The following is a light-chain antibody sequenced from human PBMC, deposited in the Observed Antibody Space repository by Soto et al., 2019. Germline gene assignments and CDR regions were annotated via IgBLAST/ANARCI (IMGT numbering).Light chain of an antibody. Sequence: QSALIQPRSVSGSPGQSVTISCTGSSSDIGTYNSVSWYQQPPGKAPKLLIFDVSERPSGVPDRFSASKSGNTASLTISGLQADDESDYYCCSYAGSYTYVFGSGTKLTVL. V-gene: IGLV2-11*01. CDR3: CSYAGSYTYV. CDR2: DVS. J-gene: IGLJ1*01. CDR1: SSDIGTYNS.